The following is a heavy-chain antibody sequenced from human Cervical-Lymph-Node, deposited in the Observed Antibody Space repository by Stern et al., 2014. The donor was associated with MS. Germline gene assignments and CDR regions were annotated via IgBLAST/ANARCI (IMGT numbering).Heavy chain of an antibody. CDR1: GFTFRSYP. Sequence: EVQLVESGGGLVKPGGSLRLSCAASGFTFRSYPMNWVRQAPGKGLELVSSISSSSNDIYYADSLKGRFTVSRDNANNSLYLQMNSLRAEDTAVYYCARIYSSTFDPPPVEGDWGQGTLVTVSS. D-gene: IGHD2-2*01. CDR3: ARIYSSTFDPPPVEGD. J-gene: IGHJ4*02. CDR2: ISSSSNDI. V-gene: IGHV3-21*06.